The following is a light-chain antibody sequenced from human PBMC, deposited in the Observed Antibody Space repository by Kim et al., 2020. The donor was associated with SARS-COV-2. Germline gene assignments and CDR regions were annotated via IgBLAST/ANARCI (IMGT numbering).Light chain of an antibody. V-gene: IGLV2-8*01. CDR1: SSDIASYDY. Sequence: QSALTQPPSASGSPGQSVTISCTGSSSDIASYDYVSWYQQYPGKAPKLIIYDVTKRPSGVPDRFSGSKSANTASLTVSGLQAEDEADYYCSSYAGSNNRVFGGGTQLTVL. CDR3: SSYAGSNNRV. CDR2: DVT. J-gene: IGLJ2*01.